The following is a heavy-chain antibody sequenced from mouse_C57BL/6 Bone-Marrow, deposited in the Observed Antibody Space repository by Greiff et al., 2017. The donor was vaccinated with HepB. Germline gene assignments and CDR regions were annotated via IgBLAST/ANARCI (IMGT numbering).Heavy chain of an antibody. V-gene: IGHV5-6*01. CDR1: GFTFSSYG. CDR3: ARHLVYYYGSSPFAY. D-gene: IGHD1-1*01. Sequence: EVMLVESGGDLVKPGGSLKLSCAASGFTFSSYGMSWVRQTPDKRLEWVATISSGGSYTYYPDSVKGRFTISRNNAKNTLYLQMSSLKSEDTAMYYCARHLVYYYGSSPFAYWGQGTLVTVSA. J-gene: IGHJ3*01. CDR2: ISSGGSYT.